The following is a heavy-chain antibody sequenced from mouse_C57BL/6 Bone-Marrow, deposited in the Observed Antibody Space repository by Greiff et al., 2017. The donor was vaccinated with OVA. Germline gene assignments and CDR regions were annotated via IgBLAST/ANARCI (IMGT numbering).Heavy chain of an antibody. J-gene: IGHJ1*03. CDR2: ISNLAYSI. CDR3: ARQGGYGSSRYFDV. V-gene: IGHV5-15*01. CDR1: GFTFSDYG. D-gene: IGHD1-1*01. Sequence: EVKVVESGGGLVQPGGSLKLSCAASGFTFSDYGMAWVRQAPRKGPEWVAFISNLAYSIYYADTVTGRFTISRENAKNTLYLEMSSLRSEDTAMYYCARQGGYGSSRYFDVWGTGTTVTVSS.